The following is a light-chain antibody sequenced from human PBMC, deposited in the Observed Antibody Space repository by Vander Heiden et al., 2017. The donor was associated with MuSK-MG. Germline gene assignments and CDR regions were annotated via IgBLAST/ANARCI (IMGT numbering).Light chain of an antibody. CDR1: QDISNY. V-gene: IGKV1-33*01. J-gene: IGKJ4*01. CDR2: DAS. Sequence: DIQMTQSPSSLSASVGDRVTITCQASQDISNYLNWYQQKPGKAPKLLIYDASNLETGVPSRFSGSGSGTDFTFTISSLKPEDIATYYCQQDYNPPLTFGGGTKVEIK. CDR3: QQDYNPPLT.